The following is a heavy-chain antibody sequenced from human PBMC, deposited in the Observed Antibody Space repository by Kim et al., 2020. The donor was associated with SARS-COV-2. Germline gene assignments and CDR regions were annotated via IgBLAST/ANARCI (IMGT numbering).Heavy chain of an antibody. CDR1: GFTFSSYG. V-gene: IGHV3-33*06. CDR2: IWYDGSNK. J-gene: IGHJ6*02. CDR3: AKDHSNYYNGSGSYYRVYYYGMDV. D-gene: IGHD3-10*01. Sequence: GGSLRLSCAASGFTFSSYGMHWVRQAPGKGLEWVAVIWYDGSNKYYADSVTGRFTISRDNSKNTLNLQMNSLRAEDTAVYYCAKDHSNYYNGSGSYYRVYYYGMDVWGQGTTVTVAS.